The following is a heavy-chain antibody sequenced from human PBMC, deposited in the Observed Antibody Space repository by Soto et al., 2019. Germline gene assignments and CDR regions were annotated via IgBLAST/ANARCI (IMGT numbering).Heavy chain of an antibody. V-gene: IGHV4-59*01. Sequence: SETLSLTCTVSGGSISSYYWSWIRQPPGKGLEWIGYIYYSGSTNYNPSLKSRVTISVDTSKNQFSLKLSSVTAADTAVYYCARESKHYYYGMDVWGQGTTVTVSS. J-gene: IGHJ6*02. CDR1: GGSISSYY. CDR2: IYYSGST. CDR3: ARESKHYYYGMDV.